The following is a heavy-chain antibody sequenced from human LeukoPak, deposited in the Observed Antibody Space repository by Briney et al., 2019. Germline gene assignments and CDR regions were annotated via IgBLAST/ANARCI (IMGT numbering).Heavy chain of an antibody. D-gene: IGHD4-17*01. CDR1: GFTFSSYW. V-gene: IGHV3-15*01. Sequence: GGSLRLSCAASGFTFSSYWMSWVRQAPGKGLEWVGRIKSKTDGGTTDHAAPVKGRFTISRDDSKNTLYLQMNSLKTEDTALYYCTTELTVTTPKWGQGTLVTVSS. CDR3: TTELTVTTPK. CDR2: IKSKTDGGTT. J-gene: IGHJ4*02.